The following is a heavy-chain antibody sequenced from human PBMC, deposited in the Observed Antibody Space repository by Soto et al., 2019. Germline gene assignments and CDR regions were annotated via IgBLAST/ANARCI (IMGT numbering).Heavy chain of an antibody. CDR1: GGSFSGYY. CDR3: ARGGEYGEREIDY. D-gene: IGHD4-17*01. V-gene: IGHV4-34*01. CDR2: INHSEST. J-gene: IGHJ4*02. Sequence: QVQLQQWGAGLLKPSETLSLTCAVYGGSFSGYYWSWIRQPPGKGLEWIGEINHSESTNYTPSLTSRDTMSVDTSKNQFSRKMRSVTAADTAMYYCARGGEYGEREIDYRGQGTLVTVSS.